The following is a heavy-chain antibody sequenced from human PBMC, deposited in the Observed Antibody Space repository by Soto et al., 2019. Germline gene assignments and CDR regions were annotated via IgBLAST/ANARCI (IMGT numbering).Heavy chain of an antibody. CDR2: ISSSSSYI. D-gene: IGHD1-7*01. Sequence: GGSLRLSCAASGFTFSSYSMNWVRQAPGKGLEWVSSISSSSSYIYYADSVKGRFTISRDNAKNSLYLQMSSLRAEDTAVYYCAREGTGTTSYDYWGQGTLVTVSS. CDR3: AREGTGTTSYDY. V-gene: IGHV3-21*01. J-gene: IGHJ4*02. CDR1: GFTFSSYS.